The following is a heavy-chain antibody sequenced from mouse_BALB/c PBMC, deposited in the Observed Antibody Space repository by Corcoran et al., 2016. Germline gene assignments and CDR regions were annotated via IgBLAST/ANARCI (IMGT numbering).Heavy chain of an antibody. Sequence: QIQLVQSGPELKKPGETVKSACKASGSTFSNYGMNWVKQAPGKGLKGMGWINTYTGEPTYADDFKGRFAFSLETSASTAYLQINNLKNEDMATYFCAREPYAMDYWGQGTSVTVSS. J-gene: IGHJ4*01. CDR2: INTYTGEP. CDR3: AREPYAMDY. V-gene: IGHV9-1*02. CDR1: GSTFSNYG.